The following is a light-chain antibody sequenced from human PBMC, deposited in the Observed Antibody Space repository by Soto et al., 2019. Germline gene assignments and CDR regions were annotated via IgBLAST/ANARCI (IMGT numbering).Light chain of an antibody. V-gene: IGLV2-8*01. CDR2: EVF. CDR3: CSYRLSGTYV. J-gene: IGLJ1*01. CDR1: STDVGEYNY. Sequence: QSALTQPPSASGSPGQSVTISCTGNSTDVGEYNYVSWYQHHPGKAPKLLIYEVFRRPSGVPDRFSGSKSGNTASLTVSGAEAEDEAYYHCCSYRLSGTYVFGTGTKVTVL.